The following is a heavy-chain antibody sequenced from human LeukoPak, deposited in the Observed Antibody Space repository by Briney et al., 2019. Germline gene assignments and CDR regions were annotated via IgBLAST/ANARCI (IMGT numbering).Heavy chain of an antibody. CDR1: GGSSSGYY. D-gene: IGHD6-6*01. V-gene: IGHV4-34*01. Sequence: SETLSLTCAVYGGSSSGYYWSWIRQPPGKGLEWIGEINHSGSTNYNPSLKSRVTISVDTSKNQFSLKLSSVTAADTAVYYCARAGSSARFDPWGQGTLVTVSS. CDR2: INHSGST. J-gene: IGHJ5*02. CDR3: ARAGSSARFDP.